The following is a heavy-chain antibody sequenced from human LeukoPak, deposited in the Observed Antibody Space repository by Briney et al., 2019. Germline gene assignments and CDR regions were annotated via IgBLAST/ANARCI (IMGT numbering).Heavy chain of an antibody. V-gene: IGHV3-21*01. J-gene: IGHJ5*02. CDR3: ARGDCITSRCYLPNWFDP. CDR2: ISSGSNYI. D-gene: IGHD2-2*01. Sequence: GGSLRLSCAVSGFTVTSNYMSWVRQAPGKGLEWVSSISSGSNYIYDADAVKGRFTISRDNAKNSLYLQMDSLRAEDTAVYYCARGDCITSRCYLPNWFDPWGQGTLVTVSS. CDR1: GFTVTSNY.